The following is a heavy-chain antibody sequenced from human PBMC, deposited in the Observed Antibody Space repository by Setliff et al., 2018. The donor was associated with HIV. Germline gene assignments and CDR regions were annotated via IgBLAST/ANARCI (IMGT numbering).Heavy chain of an antibody. D-gene: IGHD4-4*01. CDR3: ARDEGMTTRRGRFDP. CDR1: GGTFSKDA. J-gene: IGHJ5*02. Sequence: SVKVSCKASGGTFSKDAINWVREAPGQGLEWMGGITPIFSTTTYAQKFQGRVTITADDSTSTVYMELSSLKSEDTAMYYCARDEGMTTRRGRFDPWGQGTLVTVS. V-gene: IGHV1-69*13. CDR2: ITPIFSTT.